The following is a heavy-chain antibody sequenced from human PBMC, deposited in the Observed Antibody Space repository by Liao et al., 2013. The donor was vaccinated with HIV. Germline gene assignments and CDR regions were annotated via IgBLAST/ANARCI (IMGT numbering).Heavy chain of an antibody. J-gene: IGHJ4*01. CDR2: VSTSGRT. D-gene: IGHD2/OR15-2a*01. V-gene: IGHV4-61*02. CDR3: ARAKEFRNFDY. Sequence: QVQLEESGPRLVKPSQTLSLTCTVSGGSVTSGPYSWTWIRQPAGKGLEWIGRVSTSGRTDSNPSLKSRLTISVDTSKNQFSLKLSSITAADTALYYCARAKEFRNFDYWGQEPWSPSPQ. CDR1: GGSVTSGPYS.